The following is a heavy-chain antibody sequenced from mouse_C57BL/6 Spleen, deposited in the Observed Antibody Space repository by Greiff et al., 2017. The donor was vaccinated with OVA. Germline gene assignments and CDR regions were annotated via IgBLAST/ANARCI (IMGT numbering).Heavy chain of an antibody. Sequence: VQLQQPGAELVKPGASVKLSCKASGYTFTSYWMHWVKQRPGRGLEWIGRIDPNSGGTKYNEKFKSKATLNVDKPSSTAYMQLSSLTSEDSAVYYCARPITTVVEDAMDYWGQGTSVTVSS. CDR3: ARPITTVVEDAMDY. D-gene: IGHD1-1*01. CDR1: GYTFTSYW. J-gene: IGHJ4*01. CDR2: IDPNSGGT. V-gene: IGHV1-72*01.